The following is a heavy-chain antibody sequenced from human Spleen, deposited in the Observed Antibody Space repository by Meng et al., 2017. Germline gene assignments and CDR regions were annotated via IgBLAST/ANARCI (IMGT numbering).Heavy chain of an antibody. CDR3: ARDEDISAAGKLFGDY. CDR1: GYNFTDYY. CDR2: INPKSGDT. D-gene: IGHD6-25*01. V-gene: IGHV1-2*06. J-gene: IGHJ4*02. Sequence: QWQTVQSGAEVKKPGASVKVSCKPSGYNFTDYYIHWVRRAPGQGLEWMGRINPKSGDTHYAQKFQARVTMTGDTSISTAYMELSGLRSDDTAMYYCARDEDISAAGKLFGDYWGQGTLVTVSS.